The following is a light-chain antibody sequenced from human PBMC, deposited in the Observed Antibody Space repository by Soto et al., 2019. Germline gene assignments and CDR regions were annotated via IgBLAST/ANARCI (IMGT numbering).Light chain of an antibody. CDR3: QQSYSTPRT. V-gene: IGKV1-39*01. CDR2: AAS. CDR1: QSISSY. Sequence: DIQMTQSPSSLSASVGDRVTITCRASQSISSYLNWYQQKPGKAPKLLIYAASSLQSGVPSRFSGSGSGTDFTRTISSLQPEDFATYYCQQSYSTPRTFGQGTKVYIK. J-gene: IGKJ1*01.